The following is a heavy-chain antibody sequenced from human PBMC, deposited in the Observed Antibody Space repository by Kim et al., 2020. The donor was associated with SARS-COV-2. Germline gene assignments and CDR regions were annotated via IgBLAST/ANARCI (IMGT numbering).Heavy chain of an antibody. CDR3: ARDQGYYGSGSYEVDY. D-gene: IGHD3-10*01. J-gene: IGHJ4*02. Sequence: GGSLRLSCAASGFTFSRYAMHWVRQAPGKGLEWVAVISYDGSIEYYPDSVKGRFTISRDNSKNTLYLQMNSLKTEDTAVYYCARDQGYYGSGSYEVDYWGQRTLVTVSS. V-gene: IGHV3-30*04. CDR1: GFTFSRYA. CDR2: ISYDGSIE.